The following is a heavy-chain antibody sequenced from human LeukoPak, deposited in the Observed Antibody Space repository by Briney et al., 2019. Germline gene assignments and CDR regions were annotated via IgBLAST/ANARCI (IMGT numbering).Heavy chain of an antibody. CDR2: IYHSGST. V-gene: IGHV4-30-2*01. D-gene: IGHD2-2*01. Sequence: SQTLSLTCTVSGGSISSGGYYWSWIRQPPGKGLEWIGYIYHSGSTYYNPSLKSRVTISVDTSKNQFSLKLSSVTAADTAVYYCAIVVVVPAATYYYYYMDVWGKGTTVTVSS. J-gene: IGHJ6*03. CDR3: AIVVVVPAATYYYYYMDV. CDR1: GGSISSGGYY.